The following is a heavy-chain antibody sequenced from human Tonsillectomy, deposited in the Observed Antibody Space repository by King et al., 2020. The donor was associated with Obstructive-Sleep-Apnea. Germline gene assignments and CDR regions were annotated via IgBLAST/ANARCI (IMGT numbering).Heavy chain of an antibody. Sequence: VQLQQWGAGLLKPSETLSLTCAVYGGSFSGYYWSWIRQPPGKGLEWIGEINHSGSTNYNPSLKNRVTISVDTSKNQFSLKLSSVTAADTAVYYCARGDYDSSGYYYYYYGMDVWGQGTTVTVSS. CDR3: ARGDYDSSGYYYYYYGMDV. V-gene: IGHV4-34*01. CDR1: GGSFSGYY. CDR2: INHSGST. J-gene: IGHJ6*02. D-gene: IGHD3-22*01.